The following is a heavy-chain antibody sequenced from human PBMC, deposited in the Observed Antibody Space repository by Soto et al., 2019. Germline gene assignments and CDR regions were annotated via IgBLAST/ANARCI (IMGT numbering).Heavy chain of an antibody. CDR3: ARGSRYYDSSGYVPRDY. Sequence: WASVKVSCKASGYTFNGYYIHWVRQAPGQGLEWMGWINPNSGGTNYAQKFQGRVAMTRDTSIRTAYVELSRLTSDDTAVYYCARGSRYYDSSGYVPRDYWGQGTLVTVSS. CDR1: GYTFNGYY. V-gene: IGHV1-2*02. CDR2: INPNSGGT. J-gene: IGHJ4*02. D-gene: IGHD3-22*01.